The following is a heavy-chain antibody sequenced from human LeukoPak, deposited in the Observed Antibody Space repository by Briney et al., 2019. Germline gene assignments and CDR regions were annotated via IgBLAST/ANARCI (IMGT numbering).Heavy chain of an antibody. CDR2: IYSGGST. Sequence: TGGSLRLSCAASGFTVSSNYMSWVRQAPGKGLEWVSVIYSGGSTYYADSVKGRFTISRDNSKNTLYLQMNSLRAEDTAVYYCARGSVTMVRGVPQVWQYYFDYWGQGTLVTVSS. CDR3: ARGSVTMVRGVPQVWQYYFDY. CDR1: GFTVSSNY. V-gene: IGHV3-53*01. D-gene: IGHD3-10*01. J-gene: IGHJ4*02.